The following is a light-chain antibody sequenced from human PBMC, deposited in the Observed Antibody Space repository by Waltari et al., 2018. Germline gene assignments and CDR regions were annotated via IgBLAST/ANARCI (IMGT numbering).Light chain of an antibody. J-gene: IGLJ2*01. Sequence: SSELTQPPSVSVSPGQTATITCSGDALPKQYAFWYQQKPGQAPVLVTYNDTESPSGIPDRFSGSTSGTTVTLTISGVQAEDEADYYCQSADSTSTHVVFGGGTKLTVL. CDR2: NDT. CDR1: ALPKQY. CDR3: QSADSTSTHVV. V-gene: IGLV3-25*03.